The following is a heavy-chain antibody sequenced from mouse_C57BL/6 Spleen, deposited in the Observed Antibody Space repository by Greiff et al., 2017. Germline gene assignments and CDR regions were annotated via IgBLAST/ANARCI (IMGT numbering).Heavy chain of an antibody. CDR2: IDPSDSET. CDR3: ARTALGAWFAY. V-gene: IGHV1-52*01. D-gene: IGHD3-3*01. J-gene: IGHJ3*01. CDR1: GYTFTSYW. Sequence: VQLQQPGAELVRPGSSVKLSCTASGYTFTSYWMHWVKQRPIQGLEWIGNIDPSDSETHYNQKFKDKATLTVDKSSSTAYMQLSSLTSEDSAVYYCARTALGAWFAYWGQGTLVTVSA.